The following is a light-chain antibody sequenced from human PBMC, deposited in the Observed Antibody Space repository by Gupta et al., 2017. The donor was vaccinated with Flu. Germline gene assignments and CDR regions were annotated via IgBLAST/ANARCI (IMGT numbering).Light chain of an antibody. V-gene: IGLV1-47*01. CDR1: SSNIGSNY. CDR3: AAWDDSLSGWV. J-gene: IGLJ3*02. Sequence: VTISCSGSSSNIGSNYVYWYQQLPGTAPKLLIYRNNQRPSGVPDRFSGSKSGTSASLAISGLRSEDEADYYCAAWDDSLSGWVFGGGTKLTVL. CDR2: RNN.